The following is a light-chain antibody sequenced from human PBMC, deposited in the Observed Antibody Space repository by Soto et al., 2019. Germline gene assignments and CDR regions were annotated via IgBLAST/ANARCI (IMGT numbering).Light chain of an antibody. Sequence: EIVLPQSPVTLSFSPGASATLSCRASQSVSILLAWYQQKPGQAPRLLIYGASSRATGIPDRFSGSGSGTDFTLTISRLEPEDFAVYYCQQYGSSPRTFGQGTKVDI. CDR1: QSVSIL. CDR3: QQYGSSPRT. V-gene: IGKV3-20*01. J-gene: IGKJ1*01. CDR2: GAS.